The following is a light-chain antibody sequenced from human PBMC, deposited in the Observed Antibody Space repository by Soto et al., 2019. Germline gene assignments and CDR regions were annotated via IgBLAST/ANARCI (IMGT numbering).Light chain of an antibody. V-gene: IGLV2-11*01. CDR2: DVS. Sequence: QSVLTQPRSVSGSPGQSVTISCTGTSSDVDDYNYVSWFQQHPGKAPNLMIYDVSERPSGVPDRFSGSKSGNTASLTISGLQAEDEADYYCCSYGGTFYVFGTGTKVT. CDR3: CSYGGTFYV. J-gene: IGLJ1*01. CDR1: SSDVDDYNY.